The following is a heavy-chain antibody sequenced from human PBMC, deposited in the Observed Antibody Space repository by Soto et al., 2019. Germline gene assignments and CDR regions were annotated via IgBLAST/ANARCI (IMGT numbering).Heavy chain of an antibody. CDR3: ARDKITGLFDY. CDR2: INHSGST. D-gene: IGHD2-8*02. J-gene: IGHJ4*02. Sequence: QVQLQQWGAGLLKPSETLSLTCAVYGGSFSAYYWTWIRQPPGTGLEWIGEINHSGSTNYNPSLKCXVTISVDTSKNRFSLKLTSVTAADPAVYYCARDKITGLFDYWGQGTLVTVSS. CDR1: GGSFSAYY. V-gene: IGHV4-34*01.